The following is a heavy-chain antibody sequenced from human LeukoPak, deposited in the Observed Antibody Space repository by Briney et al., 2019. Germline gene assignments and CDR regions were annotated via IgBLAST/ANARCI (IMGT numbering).Heavy chain of an antibody. CDR1: GFIFNNYA. J-gene: IGHJ4*02. Sequence: GESLRLSCAGSGFIFNNYAMHWVRQPPGKGLEWVSGISWNSGSIDYADSVKGRFTISRDSAKNSLYLQMNSLRVEDTAFYYCAKDNRRHYTSGPNPDSLHWGQGALVTVSS. V-gene: IGHV3-9*01. CDR2: ISWNSGSI. CDR3: AKDNRRHYTSGPNPDSLH. D-gene: IGHD6-19*01.